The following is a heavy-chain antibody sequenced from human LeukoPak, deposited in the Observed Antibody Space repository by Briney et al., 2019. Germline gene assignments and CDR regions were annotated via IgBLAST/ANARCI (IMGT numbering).Heavy chain of an antibody. D-gene: IGHD4-17*01. Sequence: GSLRLSCVASGFTFSSYAMSWVRQAPGKGLEWVSVISGSGANTYYADSVKGRFTISRVNSKSTLYLQMSSLRADDTAVYYCAKHRENFGDSCLDDYWGQGTLVTVSS. CDR2: ISGSGANT. J-gene: IGHJ4*02. V-gene: IGHV3-23*01. CDR3: AKHRENFGDSCLDDY. CDR1: GFTFSSYA.